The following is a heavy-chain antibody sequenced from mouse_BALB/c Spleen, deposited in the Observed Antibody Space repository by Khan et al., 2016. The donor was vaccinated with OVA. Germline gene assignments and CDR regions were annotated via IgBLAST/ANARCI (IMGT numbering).Heavy chain of an antibody. CDR1: GYSFTSYY. Sequence: VQLQQSGPELMKPGASVKISCKASGYSFTSYYIHWVIQSHGKSLEWIGYIDPFSGGTTYNQKFKGKATLTVDKSSNTAYIHLINLTSEDSAVXYLKRHGYVAWFTYWGQWTLVTVSA. CDR3: KRHGYVAWFTY. CDR2: IDPFSGGT. D-gene: IGHD2-2*01. J-gene: IGHJ3*01. V-gene: IGHV1S135*01.